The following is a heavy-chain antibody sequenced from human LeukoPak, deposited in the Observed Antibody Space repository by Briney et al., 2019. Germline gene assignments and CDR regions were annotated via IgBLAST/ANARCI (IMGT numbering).Heavy chain of an antibody. CDR3: ARGLPGGIDS. CDR1: GYSISSHY. J-gene: IGHJ4*02. D-gene: IGHD3-16*01. Sequence: PSETLSLTCSVSGYSISSHYCWGWIRQPPGKGLEWIGYIYYSGSTNYNPSLKSRVTISVDTSKIHFSLKLNSVTAADTAVYYCARGLPGGIDSWGQGTLVTVSS. CDR2: IYYSGST. V-gene: IGHV4-61*05.